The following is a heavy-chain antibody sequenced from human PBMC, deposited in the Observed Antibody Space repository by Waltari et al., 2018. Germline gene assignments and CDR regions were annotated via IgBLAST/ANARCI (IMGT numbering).Heavy chain of an antibody. CDR1: GYTFTNYA. CDR2: INAGNGNT. J-gene: IGHJ3*02. V-gene: IGHV1-3*01. CDR3: ARDHSSSWFGAFDI. Sequence: QVQVVQSGAEVKKPGASVKVSCKASGYTFTNYAMHWVRQAPGQRLEWMGWINAGNGNTKYSQKFQGRVTITRDTSASTAYVELSSLRSEDTAVYYCARDHSSSWFGAFDIWGQGTMVTVSS. D-gene: IGHD6-13*01.